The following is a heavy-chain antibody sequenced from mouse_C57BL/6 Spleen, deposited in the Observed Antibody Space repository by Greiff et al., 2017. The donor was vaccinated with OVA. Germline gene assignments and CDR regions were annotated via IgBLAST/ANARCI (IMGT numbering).Heavy chain of an antibody. V-gene: IGHV1-52*01. CDR2: IDPSDSET. CDR1: GYTFTSYW. J-gene: IGHJ1*03. D-gene: IGHD1-1*01. Sequence: VQLQQPGAELVRPGSSVKLSCKASGYTFTSYWMHWVKQRPIQGLEWIGNIDPSDSETHYNQKFKDKATLTVDKSSSTAYMQLSSLTSEDSAVYYCARTYGSSLGYWYFDVWGTGTTVTVSS. CDR3: ARTYGSSLGYWYFDV.